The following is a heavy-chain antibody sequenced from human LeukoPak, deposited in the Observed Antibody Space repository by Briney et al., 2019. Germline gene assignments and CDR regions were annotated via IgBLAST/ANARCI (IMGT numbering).Heavy chain of an antibody. CDR2: ISYSGTTT. Sequence: GGSLTLSYATSGFTFSTYEMNWVRPAPGKGLECVSYISYSGTTTYYAGSVQGRFTISRDNSKGTLYLPMNRLRVEHTAVYYCAKGSSDSWYSALEYWGPGTLVTVSS. CDR3: AKGSSDSWYSALEY. V-gene: IGHV3-48*03. D-gene: IGHD3-22*01. J-gene: IGHJ4*02. CDR1: GFTFSTYE.